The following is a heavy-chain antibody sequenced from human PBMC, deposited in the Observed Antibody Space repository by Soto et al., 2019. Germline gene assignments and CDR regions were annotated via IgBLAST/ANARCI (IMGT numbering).Heavy chain of an antibody. CDR1: GFSLSTSALP. Sequence: SGPTLMNPTQTLTLSCTFSGFSLSTSALPVGWIRQPPGKALEYLALIYCDDDKRYSPSLKSMLTTAKDTDKSQVVLKIANRDAVDTAPYYCAHKEEDDYAWGSYKDAIDIWGQGTMVTVS. D-gene: IGHD3-16*01. V-gene: IGHV2-5*02. J-gene: IGHJ3*02. CDR2: IYCDDDK. CDR3: AHKEEDDYAWGSYKDAIDI.